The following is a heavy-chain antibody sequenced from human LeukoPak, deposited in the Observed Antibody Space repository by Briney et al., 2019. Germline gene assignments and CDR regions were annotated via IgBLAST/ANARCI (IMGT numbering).Heavy chain of an antibody. Sequence: SETLSLTCTVSGGSMSSSTYYWGWIRQPPGRGLEWIGTIHYSGSTYYNPSLKSRASISADTSKNQFSLKLSSVTAADTAVYYCARLVGAATDPFDYWGQGTLVTVSS. V-gene: IGHV4-39*01. CDR1: GGSMSSSTYY. D-gene: IGHD2-15*01. J-gene: IGHJ4*02. CDR3: ARLVGAATDPFDY. CDR2: IHYSGST.